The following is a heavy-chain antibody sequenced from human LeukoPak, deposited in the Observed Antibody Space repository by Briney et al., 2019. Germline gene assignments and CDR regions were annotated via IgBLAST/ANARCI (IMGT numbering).Heavy chain of an antibody. J-gene: IGHJ3*02. V-gene: IGHV1-2*06. CDR2: INPNSGDT. D-gene: IGHD1-26*01. CDR3: ARTMVGATEGAFDI. CDR1: GYTFTGYH. Sequence: GASVKVSCKASGYTFTGYHMHWVRQAPGQGLEWMGRINPNSGDTNYAQKFQGRVTMTRDTSISTAYMELSRLRSDDTAVYYCARTMVGATEGAFDIWGQGTMVTVSS.